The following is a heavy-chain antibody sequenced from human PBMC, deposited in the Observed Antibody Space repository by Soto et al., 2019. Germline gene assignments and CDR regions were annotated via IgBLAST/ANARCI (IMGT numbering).Heavy chain of an antibody. CDR1: GFTFSSYS. CDR2: ISYDGSNK. V-gene: IGHV3-30*18. D-gene: IGHD6-19*01. J-gene: IGHJ4*02. CDR3: AKDPQNGYRRGWLFNY. Sequence: PGGSLRLSCAASGFTFSSYSMHWVRQAPGKGLEWVAVISYDGSNKYYADSVKGRVTISRDNSKNTLYLQMNSLRAEDTAVYYCAKDPQNGYRRGWLFNYGGRETLFTFSS.